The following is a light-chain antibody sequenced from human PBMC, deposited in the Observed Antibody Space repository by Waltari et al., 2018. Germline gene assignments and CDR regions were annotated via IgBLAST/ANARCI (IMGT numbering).Light chain of an antibody. Sequence: QSALTQPASVSGSPGQSITISCTGTSSDVGGYNSVFWYQQHPGKAPKLMIYDVTNRPSGVSNRFSGSKSGNTASLTISGLQAEDEADYYCSSYTSSGTGVLFGGGTKLSVL. CDR1: SSDVGGYNS. J-gene: IGLJ2*01. CDR3: SSYTSSGTGVL. V-gene: IGLV2-14*03. CDR2: DVT.